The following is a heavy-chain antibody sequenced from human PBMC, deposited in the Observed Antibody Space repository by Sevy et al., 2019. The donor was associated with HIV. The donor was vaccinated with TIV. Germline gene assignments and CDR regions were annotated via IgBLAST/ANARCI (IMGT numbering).Heavy chain of an antibody. Sequence: GGSLRLSCAASGFTFSSYAMSWVRQAPGKGLEWVSAISGSGGSTYYADSVKGRFTISRDNSKNTLYLQMNSLRAEDTAVYYCATQDIVVVVAVFDYHPHAFDIWGQGTMVTVSS. CDR3: ATQDIVVVVAVFDYHPHAFDI. CDR1: GFTFSSYA. D-gene: IGHD2-15*01. V-gene: IGHV3-23*01. CDR2: ISGSGGST. J-gene: IGHJ3*02.